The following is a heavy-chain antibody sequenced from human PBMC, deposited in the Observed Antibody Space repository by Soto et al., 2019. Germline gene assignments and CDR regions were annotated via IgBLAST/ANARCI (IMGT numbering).Heavy chain of an antibody. V-gene: IGHV1-69*11. CDR2: IFPSLGST. CDR3: TTETIAPMATGGPARF. CDR1: GDTFRNYV. Sequence: QVQLAQSGAEVKKSGSSVKVSCKASGDTFRNYVIGWVRQAPGQGLEWMGNIFPSLGSTNYAQQLRDRLTISADESASIAYLDLSSLRSDDTAVYYCTTETIAPMATGGPARFWGQGTVVPVSS. D-gene: IGHD2-8*02. J-gene: IGHJ4*02.